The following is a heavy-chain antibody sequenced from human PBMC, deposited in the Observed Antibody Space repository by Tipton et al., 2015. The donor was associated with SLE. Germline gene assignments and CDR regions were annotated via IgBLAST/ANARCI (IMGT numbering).Heavy chain of an antibody. Sequence: TLSLTCTVSGGSISNNDYYWGWIRQPPGKGLEWIASVHYRADTYYNASLSSRVAISIDTSKNEFSLKLTSVTAADTAVYYCARDHRVNFDWILLDYWGQGALVSVSS. CDR1: GGSISNNDYY. CDR2: VHYRADT. J-gene: IGHJ4*02. D-gene: IGHD3-9*01. V-gene: IGHV4-39*07. CDR3: ARDHRVNFDWILLDY.